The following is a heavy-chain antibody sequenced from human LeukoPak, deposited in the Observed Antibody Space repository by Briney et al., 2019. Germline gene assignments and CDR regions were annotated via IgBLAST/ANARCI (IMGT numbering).Heavy chain of an antibody. V-gene: IGHV3-66*01. CDR2: IYSGGST. CDR3: ARVLPYSSGWGVDY. Sequence: GGSLRLSCAASGFTFSSYWMHWVRQAPGKGLEWVSVIYSGGSTYYADSVKGRFTISRDNSKNTLYLQMNSLRAEDTAVYYCARVLPYSSGWGVDYWGQGTLVTVSS. D-gene: IGHD6-19*01. J-gene: IGHJ4*02. CDR1: GFTFSSYW.